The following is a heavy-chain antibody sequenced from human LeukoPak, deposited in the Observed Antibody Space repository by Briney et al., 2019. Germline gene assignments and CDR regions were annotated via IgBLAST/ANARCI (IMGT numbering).Heavy chain of an antibody. CDR3: ARGIRHDFWSGYPAPAFDY. CDR2: ISYDGSNK. Sequence: GSLRLSCAASGFTFSSYAMHWVRQAPGKGLEWVAVISYDGSNKYYADSVKGRFTISRDNSKNTLYLQMNSLRAEDTAAYYCARGIRHDFWSGYPAPAFDYWGQGTLVTVSS. D-gene: IGHD3-3*01. J-gene: IGHJ4*02. CDR1: GFTFSSYA. V-gene: IGHV3-30*04.